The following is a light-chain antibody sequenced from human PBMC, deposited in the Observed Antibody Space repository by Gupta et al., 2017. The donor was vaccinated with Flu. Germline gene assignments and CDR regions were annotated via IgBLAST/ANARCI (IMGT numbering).Light chain of an antibody. Sequence: TGSPGTLSLSPGERATPSCRASQSVSCSYLAWYQQKPGQAPRLLIYGASSRATGIPDRFSGSGSGTDFTLTISRLEPEDFAVYYCQQYGSSPWTFGQGTKVEIK. J-gene: IGKJ1*01. CDR1: QSVSCSY. CDR2: GAS. V-gene: IGKV3-20*01. CDR3: QQYGSSPWT.